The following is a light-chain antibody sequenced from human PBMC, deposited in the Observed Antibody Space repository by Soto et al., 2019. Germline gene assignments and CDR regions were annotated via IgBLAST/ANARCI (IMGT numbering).Light chain of an antibody. CDR1: QTISSH. CDR3: QQSFSSPLT. V-gene: IGKV1-39*01. Sequence: DIQMTQSSSSLSASVGDRVTITCRASQTISSHLNWYQHKPGKAPELLIYAASSLQSGVPSRFSGSGSGTDFSLTITSLQPEDFASYYCQQSFSSPLTFGGGTKVEIK. CDR2: AAS. J-gene: IGKJ4*01.